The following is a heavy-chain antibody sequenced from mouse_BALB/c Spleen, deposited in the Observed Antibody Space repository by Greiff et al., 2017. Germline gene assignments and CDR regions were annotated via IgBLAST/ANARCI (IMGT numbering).Heavy chain of an antibody. J-gene: IGHJ2*01. CDR3: TRAKPYYGSSGYFVY. D-gene: IGHD1-1*01. V-gene: IGHV1-69*02. CDR2: IYPSDSYT. Sequence: QVQLQQSGPELVRPGASVKLSCKASGYTFTSYWINWVKQRPGQGLEWIGNIYPSDSYTNYNQKFKDKATLTVDKSSSTAYMQLSSPTSEDSAVYYCTRAKPYYGSSGYFVYWGQGTTLTVSS. CDR1: GYTFTSYW.